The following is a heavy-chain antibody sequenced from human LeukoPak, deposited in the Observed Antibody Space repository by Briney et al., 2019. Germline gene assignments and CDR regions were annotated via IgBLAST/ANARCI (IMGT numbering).Heavy chain of an antibody. CDR3: ARLPAPGCSSTSCYAHDAFDI. CDR1: GGSISSYY. CDR2: IYTSGST. D-gene: IGHD2-2*01. V-gene: IGHV4-4*07. Sequence: PSETLSLTCTVSGGSISSYYWSWIRQPAGKGLEWIGRIYTSGSTNYNPSLKRRVTISVDTSKNHLSLNLISVTAADTAVYYCARLPAPGCSSTSCYAHDAFDIWGQGTMVTVSS. J-gene: IGHJ3*02.